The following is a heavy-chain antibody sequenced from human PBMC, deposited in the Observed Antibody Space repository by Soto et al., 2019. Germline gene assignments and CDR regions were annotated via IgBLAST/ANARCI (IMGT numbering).Heavy chain of an antibody. J-gene: IGHJ4*02. Sequence: QVQLVQSGAEVKKPGSSVKVSCKASGGTFSSYAISWVRQAPGQGLEWMGGIIPIFGTANYAQKFQGRVTITADESTSTAYMELSSLISEDTAVYYCERDSRIRGDGYKALDYWGQGTLVTVSS. CDR3: ERDSRIRGDGYKALDY. CDR2: IIPIFGTA. CDR1: GGTFSSYA. V-gene: IGHV1-69*12. D-gene: IGHD3-10*01.